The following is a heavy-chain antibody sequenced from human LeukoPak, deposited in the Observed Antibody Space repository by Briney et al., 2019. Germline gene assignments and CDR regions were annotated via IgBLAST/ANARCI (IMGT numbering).Heavy chain of an antibody. CDR1: GFTFSSYG. V-gene: IGHV3-33*01. J-gene: IGHJ6*02. CDR2: IWYDGSNK. D-gene: IGHD3-10*01. CDR3: ARRYGSGNYYYGMDV. Sequence: GGSLRLSCAASGFTFSSYGMHWVRQAPGKGLEWVAVIWYDGSNKYYADSVKGRFTISRDNSKNTLYLQMNSLRAEDTAVYYCARRYGSGNYYYGMDVWGQGTTVTVSS.